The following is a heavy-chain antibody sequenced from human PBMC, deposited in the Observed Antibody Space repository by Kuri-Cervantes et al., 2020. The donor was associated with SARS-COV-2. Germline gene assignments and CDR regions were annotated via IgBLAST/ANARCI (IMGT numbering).Heavy chain of an antibody. J-gene: IGHJ4*02. Sequence: ESLKISCAVYGGSLSGSYWSWIRQSPGKRLEWIGEVNHNGSTNYNPSLKSRVTISVDTSKNQFSLKLSSVTAADTAVYYCARHSSSGHYYFDYWGQGTLVTVSS. CDR2: VNHNGST. D-gene: IGHD6-19*01. CDR1: GGSLSGSY. CDR3: ARHSSSGHYYFDY. V-gene: IGHV4-34*01.